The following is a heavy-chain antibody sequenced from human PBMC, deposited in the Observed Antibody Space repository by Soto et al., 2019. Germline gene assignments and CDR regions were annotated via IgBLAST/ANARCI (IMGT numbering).Heavy chain of an antibody. D-gene: IGHD3-22*01. V-gene: IGHV5-10-1*01. CDR3: ARLKGYYYSGGYYSDY. CDR2: IDPTNSDT. J-gene: IGHJ4*02. CDR1: GYTFTHFW. Sequence: PGESLKISCETSGYTFTHFWISWVRQMPGKGLEWIGRIDPTNSDTNYSPSFRGHVTISSDKSITTAYLQWSSLKASDTAMYYCARLKGYYYSGGYYSDYWGQGTLVTVSS.